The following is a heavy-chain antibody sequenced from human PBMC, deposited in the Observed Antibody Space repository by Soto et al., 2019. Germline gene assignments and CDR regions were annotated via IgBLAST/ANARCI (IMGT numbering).Heavy chain of an antibody. V-gene: IGHV4-39*01. J-gene: IGHJ6*02. CDR2: IYYSGST. D-gene: IGHD6-6*01. CDR1: GGSISSSSYY. CDR3: ASTEYSSPWGYYYYGMDV. Sequence: SETLSLTCTVSGGSISSSSYYWGWIRQPPGKGLEWIGSIYYSGSTYYNPSLKSRVTISVDTSKNQFSLKLSSVTAADTAVYYCASTEYSSPWGYYYYGMDVWGQGT.